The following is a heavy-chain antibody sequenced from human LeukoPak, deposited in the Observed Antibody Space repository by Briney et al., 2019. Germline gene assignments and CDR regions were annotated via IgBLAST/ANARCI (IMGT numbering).Heavy chain of an antibody. D-gene: IGHD1-26*01. CDR1: GFTFSGSA. Sequence: PGGSLKLSCAASGFTFSGSAMHWVRQASGKGLEWVGCIRSKDNSYATAYAASVKGRFTISRDDSKNTAYLQMNSLKSEDTAVYYCTRWEEGGKPLDYWGQGTLVTVSS. CDR2: IRSKDNSYAT. CDR3: TRWEEGGKPLDY. J-gene: IGHJ4*02. V-gene: IGHV3-73*01.